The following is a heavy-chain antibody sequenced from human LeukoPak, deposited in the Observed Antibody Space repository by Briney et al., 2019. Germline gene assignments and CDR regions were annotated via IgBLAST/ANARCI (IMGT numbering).Heavy chain of an antibody. J-gene: IGHJ4*02. CDR3: ASDRGYSYGPLDY. CDR1: GFTFSAYA. Sequence: GGSLRLSCAASGFTFSAYAMSWVRQAPGKGLEWVSAISGSGGSTYYADSVKGRFTISRDNSKNTLYLQMNSLRAEDTAVYYCASDRGYSYGPLDYWGQGTLVTVSS. CDR2: ISGSGGST. D-gene: IGHD5-18*01. V-gene: IGHV3-23*01.